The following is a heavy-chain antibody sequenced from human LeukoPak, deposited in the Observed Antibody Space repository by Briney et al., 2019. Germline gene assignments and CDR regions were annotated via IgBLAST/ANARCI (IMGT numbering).Heavy chain of an antibody. J-gene: IGHJ4*02. D-gene: IGHD2-2*02. V-gene: IGHV3-64*01. CDR3: ARADCSSSGCHTVSY. CDR2: IDNIGDST. Sequence: GGSLRLSCAAFGSAFNSYAMQWVRQAPGKGLEYVSVIDNIGDSTYYANSVKGRFTISRDNSKNMLYLQMDSLRAEDMAVYYCARADCSSSGCHTVSYWGQGTLVTVSS. CDR1: GSAFNSYA.